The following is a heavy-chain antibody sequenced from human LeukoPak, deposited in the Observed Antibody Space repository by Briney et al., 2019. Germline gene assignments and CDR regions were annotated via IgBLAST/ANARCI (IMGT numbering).Heavy chain of an antibody. V-gene: IGHV4-59*08. CDR3: ARLGLAAAGNRYFDY. CDR1: GGSISNYY. CDR2: IYYTGST. Sequence: PSETLSLTCTVSGGSISNYYWSWIRQPPGKGLEWIAYIYYTGSTNYNPSLKSRVTISVDTSKNQFSLRLSSVTAADTAVYYCARLGLAAAGNRYFDYWGQGTLVTVSS. D-gene: IGHD6-13*01. J-gene: IGHJ4*02.